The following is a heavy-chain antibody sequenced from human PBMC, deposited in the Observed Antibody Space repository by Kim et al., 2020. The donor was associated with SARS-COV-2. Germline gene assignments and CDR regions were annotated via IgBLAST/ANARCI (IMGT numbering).Heavy chain of an antibody. V-gene: IGHV3-23*01. CDR2: ISGSGGST. CDR1: GFTFSSYA. D-gene: IGHD6-13*01. J-gene: IGHJ4*02. CDR3: AKGGTSSSWRGYFDY. Sequence: GGSLRLSCAASGFTFSSYAMSWVRQAPGKGLEWVSAISGSGGSTYYADSVKGRFTISRDNSKNTLYLQMNSLRAEDTAVYYCAKGGTSSSWRGYFDYWGQGTLVTVSS.